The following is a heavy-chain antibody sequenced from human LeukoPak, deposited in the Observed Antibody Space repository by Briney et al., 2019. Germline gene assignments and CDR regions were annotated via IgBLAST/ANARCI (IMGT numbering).Heavy chain of an antibody. CDR2: IYHSGST. J-gene: IGHJ4*02. Sequence: PSQTLSLTCAVPGGSISSGGYSWSWIRQPPGKGLEWIGYIYHSGSTYYNPSLKSRVTISVDRSKNQFSLKLSSVTAADTAVYYRARDGYNFHPFDYWGQGTLVTVSS. CDR3: ARDGYNFHPFDY. D-gene: IGHD5-12*01. V-gene: IGHV4-30-2*01. CDR1: GGSISSGGYS.